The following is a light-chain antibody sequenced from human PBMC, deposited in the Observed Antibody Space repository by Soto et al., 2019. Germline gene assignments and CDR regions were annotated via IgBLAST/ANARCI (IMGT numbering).Light chain of an antibody. V-gene: IGLV2-14*01. CDR3: SSYTSSGLVV. Sequence: QSALTQPASVSGSPGQSITISCTGTSSDVGGYNYVSWYQQHPGKAPKLMIYDVSNRPSGVSNRFFGSKSGNTASLTISGLQAEDEADYYCSSYTSSGLVVFGGGTKVTVL. CDR2: DVS. J-gene: IGLJ2*01. CDR1: SSDVGGYNY.